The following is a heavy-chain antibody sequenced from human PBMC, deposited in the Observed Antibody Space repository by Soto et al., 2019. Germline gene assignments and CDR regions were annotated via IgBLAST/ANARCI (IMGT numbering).Heavy chain of an antibody. V-gene: IGHV1-2*04. J-gene: IGHJ4*02. D-gene: IGHD3-16*02. CDR1: GSTAPGCY. Sequence: PSVNVSCKASGSTAPGCYLQWLRQSPGQPLEWMGWINPNSGGTNYAQKFQGWVTMTRDTSISTAYMELSRLRSDDTAVYYCARGGRDYVWGSYRYLLDWGQGTLVTVSS. CDR2: INPNSGGT. CDR3: ARGGRDYVWGSYRYLLD.